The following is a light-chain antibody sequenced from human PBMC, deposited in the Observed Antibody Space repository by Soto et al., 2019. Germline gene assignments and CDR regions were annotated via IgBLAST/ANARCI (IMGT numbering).Light chain of an antibody. J-gene: IGKJ3*01. Sequence: EIVLTRSPGTLSLSPGERATLSCRASQSVSSSYLAWYQQKPGQAPRLLIYDASSRATGIPDRFSGSGSGTDFTLTISRLEPEDFAVYYCQQYGSSLFTFGPGTKVDIK. CDR3: QQYGSSLFT. CDR1: QSVSSSY. CDR2: DAS. V-gene: IGKV3-20*01.